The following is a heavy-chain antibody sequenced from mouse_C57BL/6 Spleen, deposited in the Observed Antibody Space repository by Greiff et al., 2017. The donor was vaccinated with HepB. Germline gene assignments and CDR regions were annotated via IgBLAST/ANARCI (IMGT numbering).Heavy chain of an antibody. Sequence: QVQLQQPGAELVMPGASVKLSCKASGYTFTSYWMHWVKQRPGQGLEWIGEIDPSDSDTNYNQKFKGKSTLTVDKSSSTAYMQLSSLTSEDSAVYYCAYYGSSPMDGWGQGTSVTVSS. CDR3: AYYGSSPMDG. V-gene: IGHV1-69*01. D-gene: IGHD1-1*01. CDR2: IDPSDSDT. J-gene: IGHJ4*01. CDR1: GYTFTSYW.